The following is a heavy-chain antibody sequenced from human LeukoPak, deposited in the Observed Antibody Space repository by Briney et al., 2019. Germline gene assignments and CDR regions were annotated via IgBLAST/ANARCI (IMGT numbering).Heavy chain of an antibody. V-gene: IGHV3-53*01. CDR2: IHAGGTT. D-gene: IGHD3-16*01. CDR1: GFTVSSNY. J-gene: IGHJ4*02. Sequence: GGFLRLSCAVSGFTVSSNYMNWVRQAPGKGLEWVSVIHAGGTTFYADSVKGRFTISRDNSKNTLYLQMNSLRADDTAVYYCAREVRGDYFDFWGQGTLVTVSS. CDR3: AREVRGDYFDF.